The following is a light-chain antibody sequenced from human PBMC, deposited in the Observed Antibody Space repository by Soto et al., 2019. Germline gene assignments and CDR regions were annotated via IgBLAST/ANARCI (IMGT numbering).Light chain of an antibody. Sequence: QSLLTQPPSASGSPGQSVTISCTGTSSYVGGYKYVSWYQQYPDKAPKLMIYAVSKRPSGVPDRFSGSKSGNTASLTVSGLQAEDEADYYCSSYAGSNNYVFGTGTKVTVL. CDR2: AVS. CDR3: SSYAGSNNYV. J-gene: IGLJ1*01. CDR1: SSYVGGYKY. V-gene: IGLV2-8*01.